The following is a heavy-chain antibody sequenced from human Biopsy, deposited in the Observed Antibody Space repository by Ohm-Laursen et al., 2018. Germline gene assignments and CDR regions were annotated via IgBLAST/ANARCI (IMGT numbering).Heavy chain of an antibody. CDR2: LSYTGYT. J-gene: IGHJ1*01. D-gene: IGHD4-23*01. CDR3: ARGSNEYGGLYFPH. Sequence: SDTLSLTCTVSGGSFTGHYWSWIRQPPGKGLEWIGHLSYTGYTSYNASLKSRVTISVDTSRNHFSLRLTSLAAADTAVYYCARGSNEYGGLYFPHWGQGTLVTVSS. V-gene: IGHV4-59*11. CDR1: GGSFTGHY.